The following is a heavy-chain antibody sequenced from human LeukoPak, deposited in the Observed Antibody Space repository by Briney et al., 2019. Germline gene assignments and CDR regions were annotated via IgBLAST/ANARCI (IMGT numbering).Heavy chain of an antibody. CDR3: ARDLGSGSFDY. CDR2: INPNSGGT. CDR1: GYNFAGYY. D-gene: IGHD1-26*01. Sequence: ASVKVSCKASGYNFAGYYIHWVRQAPGQGLEWMGWINPNSGGTNYAQKFQGRVTMTRDTSISTAYMELSRLRSDDTAVYYCARDLGSGSFDYWGQGTLVTVSS. V-gene: IGHV1-2*02. J-gene: IGHJ4*02.